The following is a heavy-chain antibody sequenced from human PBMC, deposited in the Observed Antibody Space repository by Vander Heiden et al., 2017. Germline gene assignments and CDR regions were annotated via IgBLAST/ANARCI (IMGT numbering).Heavy chain of an antibody. J-gene: IGHJ6*02. CDR3: AKDISRDKDGMDV. D-gene: IGHD2-15*01. Sequence: EVQLVESGGGLVQPGRSLRLSCAASGFTFDDYAMHWVRQCPGKGLGWVSGISWNSGSIGYADSVKGRFTISRDNAKNSLYLQMNSLRAEDTALYYCAKDISRDKDGMDVWGQGTTVTVSS. CDR2: ISWNSGSI. CDR1: GFTFDDYA. V-gene: IGHV3-9*01.